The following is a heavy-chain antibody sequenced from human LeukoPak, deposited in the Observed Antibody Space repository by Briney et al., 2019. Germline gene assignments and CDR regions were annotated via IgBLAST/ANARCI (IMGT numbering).Heavy chain of an antibody. J-gene: IGHJ6*02. CDR2: MNPNSGNT. CDR3: ARGSVVTKVNSIYYYYGMDV. D-gene: IGHD4-23*01. V-gene: IGHV1-8*01. CDR1: GYTFTSYD. Sequence: ASVKVSCKASGYTFTSYDINWVRQATGLGLEWMGWMNPNSGNTGYAQKFQGRVTMTRNTSISTAYMELSSLRSEDTAVYYCARGSVVTKVNSIYYYYGMDVWGQGTTVTVSS.